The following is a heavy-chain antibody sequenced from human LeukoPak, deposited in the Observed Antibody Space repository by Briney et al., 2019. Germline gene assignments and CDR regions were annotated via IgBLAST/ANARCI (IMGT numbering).Heavy chain of an antibody. D-gene: IGHD6-19*01. Sequence: GGSLRLSCAASGFTFSAYWMTWARQAPGKGLEWVANINEGGNVKFYVDSVKGRFTISRDNTKISLHLQMYSLRAEDTAVYYCARVGKNGWDFDHWGQGTLVTVSS. CDR2: INEGGNVK. CDR1: GFTFSAYW. CDR3: ARVGKNGWDFDH. J-gene: IGHJ4*02. V-gene: IGHV3-7*01.